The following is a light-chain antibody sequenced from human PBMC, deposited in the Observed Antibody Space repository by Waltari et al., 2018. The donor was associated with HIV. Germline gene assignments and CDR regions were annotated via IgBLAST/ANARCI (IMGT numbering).Light chain of an antibody. CDR3: CSYAGSSTFVV. CDR1: SSDVGSYYL. Sequence: QSALTPPASVPGSPRQSITISCTGNSSDVGSYYLVSWYQQPPGNAPKLMIYEVSKRPSGVSNRFSGSKSDNTASLTISGLQAEDEADYYCCSYAGSSTFVVCGGGTKLTVL. J-gene: IGLJ2*01. CDR2: EVS. V-gene: IGLV2-23*02.